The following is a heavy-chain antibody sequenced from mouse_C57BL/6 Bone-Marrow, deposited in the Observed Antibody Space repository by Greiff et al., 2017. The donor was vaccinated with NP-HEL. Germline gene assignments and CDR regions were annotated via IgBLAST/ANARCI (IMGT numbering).Heavy chain of an antibody. J-gene: IGHJ1*03. CDR1: GYTFTSYW. CDR3: ARGGVHRPVDV. CDR2: IYPGSGST. Sequence: QVQLQQPGAELVKPGASVKMSCKASGYTFTSYWITWVKQRPGQGLEWIGDIYPGSGSTTSNEKFKSKATLTVDTSSSTAYMQLSSLTSEDSAVYYCARGGVHRPVDVWGTGTTVTVSS. D-gene: IGHD2-14*01. V-gene: IGHV1-55*01.